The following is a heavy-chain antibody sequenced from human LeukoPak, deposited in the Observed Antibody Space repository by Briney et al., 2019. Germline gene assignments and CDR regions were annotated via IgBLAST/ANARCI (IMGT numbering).Heavy chain of an antibody. V-gene: IGHV4-59*08. Sequence: SETLSLTCTISGGSISSYYWSWIRQPPGKGLEWIGYIYYSGSTNYNPSLKSRVTISVDTSKNQFSLKLSSVTAADTAVYYCAGPFTTKFDYWGQGTLVTVSS. CDR1: GGSISSYY. J-gene: IGHJ4*02. CDR2: IYYSGST. D-gene: IGHD1-14*01. CDR3: AGPFTTKFDY.